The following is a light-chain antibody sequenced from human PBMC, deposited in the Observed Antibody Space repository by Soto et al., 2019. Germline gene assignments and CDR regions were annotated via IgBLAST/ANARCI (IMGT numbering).Light chain of an antibody. J-gene: IGKJ1*01. CDR3: QQYNKWHRP. V-gene: IGKV3-15*01. CDR1: QSVNNN. Sequence: ELVLTQSPATLSASPGERATLSCRASQSVNNNFAWYQQKPGHAPRLLINAASTRATGIPARFSGSGSGTEFTLTINSLQSEDFAVYYCQQYNKWHRPFGQATRVEIK. CDR2: AAS.